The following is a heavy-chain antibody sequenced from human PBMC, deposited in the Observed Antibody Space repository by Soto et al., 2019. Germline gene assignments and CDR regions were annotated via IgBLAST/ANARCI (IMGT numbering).Heavy chain of an antibody. J-gene: IGHJ4*02. V-gene: IGHV3-30*18. CDR1: GFTFSSYG. CDR3: AKDGSDFVLGYFDY. D-gene: IGHD2-8*01. CDR2: ISYDGSNK. Sequence: GGSLRLSCAASGFTFSSYGMHWVRQAPGKGLEWVAVISYDGSNKYYADSVKGRFTISRDNSKNTLYLQMNSLRAEDTVVYYCAKDGSDFVLGYFDYWGQGPLVTVSS.